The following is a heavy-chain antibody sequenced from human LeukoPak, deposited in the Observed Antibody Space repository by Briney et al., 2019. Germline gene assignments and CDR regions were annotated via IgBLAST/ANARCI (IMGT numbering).Heavy chain of an antibody. Sequence: PSETLSLTCTVSGGSISIGSYYWGWIRQPPGKGLEWIGTIYYSGSTYYTPSLKSRVTISVDTSKNQFSLNLSSVTAADTAVYYCVRHDSSGWYFDYWGQGTLVTVSS. CDR1: GGSISIGSYY. D-gene: IGHD6-19*01. J-gene: IGHJ4*02. CDR2: IYYSGST. CDR3: VRHDSSGWYFDY. V-gene: IGHV4-39*01.